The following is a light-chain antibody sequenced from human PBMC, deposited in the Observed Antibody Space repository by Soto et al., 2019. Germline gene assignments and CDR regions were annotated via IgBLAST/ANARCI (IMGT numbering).Light chain of an antibody. Sequence: DIQMTQSPSTVSASVGDRVTITCRASQSISKYLAWYQQKPGRAPKLLIYKASSLESGVPSRFSGSGSGTEFTLTISSLQPDDFTTYYCQQYNTYWTFGQGTKVEIK. J-gene: IGKJ1*01. CDR2: KAS. CDR1: QSISKY. CDR3: QQYNTYWT. V-gene: IGKV1-5*03.